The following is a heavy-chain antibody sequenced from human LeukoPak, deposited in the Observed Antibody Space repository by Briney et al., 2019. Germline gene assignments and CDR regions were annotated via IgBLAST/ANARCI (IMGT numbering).Heavy chain of an antibody. V-gene: IGHV4-39*07. Sequence: SETLSLTCSVSGGSISSSNYYWGWIRQPPGKGLEWIGSIHYSGSTYYKPSLKSRVTISVDTSKNQFSLKLSSVTAADTAVYYCARVVSLLWFGEFLNWFDPWGQGTLVTVSS. D-gene: IGHD3-10*01. CDR3: ARVVSLLWFGEFLNWFDP. CDR2: IHYSGST. J-gene: IGHJ5*02. CDR1: GGSISSSNYY.